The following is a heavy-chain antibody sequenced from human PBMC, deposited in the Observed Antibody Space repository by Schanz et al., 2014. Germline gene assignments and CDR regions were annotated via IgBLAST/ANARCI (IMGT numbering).Heavy chain of an antibody. D-gene: IGHD2-15*01. CDR3: AKGMGYCSGGTCYDYYYYGLDV. Sequence: QAQLVESGGGVVQPGRSLRLSCAAYGFTLSSYAMHWVRQAPGKGLEWVAVISYDGSNKYYADSVKGRFTISRDNSKNTLYLQMNSLSADDTAVFYCAKGMGYCSGGTCYDYYYYGLDVWGQGTTVTVSS. J-gene: IGHJ6*02. CDR2: ISYDGSNK. CDR1: GFTLSSYA. V-gene: IGHV3-30-3*01.